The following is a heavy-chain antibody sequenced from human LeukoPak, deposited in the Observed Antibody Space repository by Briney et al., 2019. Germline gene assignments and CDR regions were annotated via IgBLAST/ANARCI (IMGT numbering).Heavy chain of an antibody. V-gene: IGHV4-61*02. CDR3: ARAFYPGYYSYMAV. CDR1: GGSISGGIYY. Sequence: PSQTLSLTCTVPGGSISGGIYYWSWIRQPAGKGLEWIGRIYTSGSTNYNPSLKSRVTISVDTSKNQFSLKLSSVTAADTAVYYCARAFYPGYYSYMAVWGKGTTVIVSS. CDR2: IYTSGST. D-gene: IGHD3-3*02. J-gene: IGHJ6*03.